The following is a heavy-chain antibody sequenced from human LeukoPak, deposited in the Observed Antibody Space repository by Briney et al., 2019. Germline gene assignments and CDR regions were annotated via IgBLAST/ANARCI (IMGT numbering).Heavy chain of an antibody. D-gene: IGHD6-13*01. J-gene: IGHJ5*02. V-gene: IGHV1-69*05. CDR1: GGTFSSYA. CDR3: ARAAAAAPYGFDP. Sequence: SVKVSCKASGGTFSSYAISWVRQAPGQGLEWMGRIIPIFGTANYAQKFQGRVTITTDESTSPAYMELSGLRSEDTAVYYCARAAAAAPYGFDPWGQGTLVTVSS. CDR2: IIPIFGTA.